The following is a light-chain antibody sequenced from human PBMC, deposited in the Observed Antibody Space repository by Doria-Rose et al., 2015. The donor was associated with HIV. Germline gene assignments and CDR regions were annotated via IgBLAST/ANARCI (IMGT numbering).Light chain of an antibody. J-gene: IGKJ1*01. CDR3: HQYGTSWT. CDR1: QSFSSTY. Sequence: EIVLTQSPGTLSLSPGERATPSCRASQSFSSTYLAWYLQKPGQAPSLLIYDGSTRATGIPDRFSASGSGTDFTLTINRLEPEDFAPYYCHQYGTSWTFGQGTKVEI. CDR2: DGS. V-gene: IGKV3-20*01.